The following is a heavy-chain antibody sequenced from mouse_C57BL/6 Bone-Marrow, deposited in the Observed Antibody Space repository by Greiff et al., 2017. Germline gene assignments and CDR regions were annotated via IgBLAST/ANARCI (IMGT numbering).Heavy chain of an antibody. CDR2: IDPSDSYT. J-gene: IGHJ2*01. Sequence: QVQLQQPGAELVRPGTSVKLSCKASGYTFTSYWMHWVKQRPGQGLEWIGVIDPSDSYTNYNQKFKGKATLTVDTSSSTAYMQLSSLTSEVSAVYYCAFYDYDGYFDYWGQGTTLTVSS. CDR1: GYTFTSYW. V-gene: IGHV1-59*01. CDR3: AFYDYDGYFDY. D-gene: IGHD2-4*01.